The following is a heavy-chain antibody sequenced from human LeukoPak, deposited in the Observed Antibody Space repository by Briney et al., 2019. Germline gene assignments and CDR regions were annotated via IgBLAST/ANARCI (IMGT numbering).Heavy chain of an antibody. CDR3: ARDFWGGYDENWFDP. CDR1: GYTFTSYG. Sequence: PGASVKVSCKASGYTFTSYGISWVRQAPGQGLEWMAWISAYNGNTYFAQKFQGRVSMTTDTSTSTAYMELRSLRSDDTAVYYCARDFWGGYDENWFDPWGQGTLVTVSS. V-gene: IGHV1-18*01. CDR2: ISAYNGNT. J-gene: IGHJ5*02. D-gene: IGHD5-12*01.